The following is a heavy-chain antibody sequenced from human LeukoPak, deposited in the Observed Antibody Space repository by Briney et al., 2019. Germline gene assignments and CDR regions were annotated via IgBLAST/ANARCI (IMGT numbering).Heavy chain of an antibody. CDR1: GYTFTSYY. CDR2: ISAYNGNT. J-gene: IGHJ5*02. CDR3: ARDRGEQLVSVNWFDP. Sequence: ASVKVSCKASGYTFTSYYMHWVRQAPGQGLEWMGWISAYNGNTNYAQKLQGRVTMTTDTSTSTAYMELSSLRSEDTAVYYCARDRGEQLVSVNWFDPWGQGTLVTVSS. D-gene: IGHD6-13*01. V-gene: IGHV1-18*04.